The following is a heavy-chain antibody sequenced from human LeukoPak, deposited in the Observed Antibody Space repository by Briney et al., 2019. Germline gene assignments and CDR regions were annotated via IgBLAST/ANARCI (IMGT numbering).Heavy chain of an antibody. CDR2: INPNSGGT. V-gene: IGHV1-2*06. D-gene: IGHD6-19*01. Sequence: ASVKVSCKASGYTFTGYYMHWVRQAPGQGLEWMGRINPNSGGTNYAQKFQGRVTMTGDTSISTAYMELSRLRSDDTAVYYCARAGPKYSSGAPPDYWGQGTLVTVSS. J-gene: IGHJ4*02. CDR3: ARAGPKYSSGAPPDY. CDR1: GYTFTGYY.